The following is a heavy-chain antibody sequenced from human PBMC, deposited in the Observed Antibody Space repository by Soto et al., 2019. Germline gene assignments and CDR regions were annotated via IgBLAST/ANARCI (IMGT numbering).Heavy chain of an antibody. CDR2: IYNTGST. D-gene: IGHD3-10*01. CDR3: ARDAGGGTGSYYRYFDY. V-gene: IGHV4-31*03. Sequence: QVHLQESGPGLVKPSQTLSLTCTVSGASISVHTYYWSWVRQLPGKGLESIAHIYNTGSTYYNPSLKSRLTISLDTSKNQFSLKLNSVTAADTAVYYCARDAGGGTGSYYRYFDYWGQGILVTVSS. J-gene: IGHJ4*02. CDR1: GASISVHTYY.